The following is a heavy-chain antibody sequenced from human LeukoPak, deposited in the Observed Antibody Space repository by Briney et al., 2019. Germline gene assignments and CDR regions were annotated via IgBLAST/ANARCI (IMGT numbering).Heavy chain of an antibody. D-gene: IGHD5-18*01. V-gene: IGHV3-48*04. CDR3: ARSKDKNTYGYAY. J-gene: IGHJ4*02. CDR2: ISSSSSTI. CDR1: GFTFSSYS. Sequence: GGSLRLSCAASGFTFSSYSMNWVRQAPGKGLEWVSYISSSSSTIYYADSVKGRFTISRDNAKNSLYLQMNSLRAEDTAVYYCARSKDKNTYGYAYWGQGTLVTVSS.